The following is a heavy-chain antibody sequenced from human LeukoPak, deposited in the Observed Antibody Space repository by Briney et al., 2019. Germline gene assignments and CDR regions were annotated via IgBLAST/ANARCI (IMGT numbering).Heavy chain of an antibody. V-gene: IGHV3-33*01. CDR3: ARADSYGSILDY. J-gene: IGHJ4*02. CDR1: GFTFSSYG. CDR2: IWYDGSNK. Sequence: PGGSLRLSCAASGFTFSSYGMHWVRQAPGKGLEWVAVIWYDGSNKYYADSVKGRFTISRDNSKNTLYLQMNSLRAEDTAVYYCARADSYGSILDYWGQGTRVIDSS. D-gene: IGHD5-18*01.